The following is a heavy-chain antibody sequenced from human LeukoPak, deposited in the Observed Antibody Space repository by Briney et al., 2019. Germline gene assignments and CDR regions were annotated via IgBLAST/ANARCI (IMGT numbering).Heavy chain of an antibody. CDR3: GAGHPRVDY. J-gene: IGHJ4*02. CDR1: GYTFTYYA. Sequence: ASVKVSCKASGYTFTYYAITWVRQAPGQGLEWMGWTGTYNDGKNYAQSLQGRITMTTDTSTNTAYMELSSLRSDDTAVYYCGAGHPRVDYWGQGTLVTVSS. V-gene: IGHV1-18*01. CDR2: TGTYNDGK.